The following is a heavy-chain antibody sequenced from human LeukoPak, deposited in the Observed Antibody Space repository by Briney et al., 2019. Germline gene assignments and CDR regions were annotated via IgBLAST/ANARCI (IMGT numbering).Heavy chain of an antibody. Sequence: PGGSLRLSCAASGFTFSSYAMSWVRQAPGKGLEWVSTISGSGGSTYYADSVKGRFTISGDNSKNTLYLQMNSLRAEDTAVYYCARGMIVVTSHDAFDIWGQGTMVTVSS. V-gene: IGHV3-23*01. D-gene: IGHD3-22*01. CDR3: ARGMIVVTSHDAFDI. CDR2: ISGSGGST. CDR1: GFTFSSYA. J-gene: IGHJ3*02.